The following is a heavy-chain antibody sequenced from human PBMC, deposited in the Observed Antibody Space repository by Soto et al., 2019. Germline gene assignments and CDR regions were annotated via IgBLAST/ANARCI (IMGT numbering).Heavy chain of an antibody. Sequence: PWGSLRLSWVPAGFTFSIYCMGWVRQAQGKGLEWVANVNEGGSEGYYVDSVKGRFTVSRDNAKNSLYLQMNSLRAEDTSVYYCAKSGRAGSDYWGQGTMVTVSS. V-gene: IGHV3-7*01. CDR2: VNEGGSEG. CDR1: GFTFSIYC. J-gene: IGHJ4*02. D-gene: IGHD1-26*01. CDR3: AKSGRAGSDY.